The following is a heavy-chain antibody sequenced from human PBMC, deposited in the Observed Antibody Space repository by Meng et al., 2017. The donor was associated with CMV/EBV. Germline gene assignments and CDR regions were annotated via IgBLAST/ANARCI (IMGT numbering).Heavy chain of an antibody. CDR1: GGSINSNNYY. D-gene: IGHD1-14*01. CDR3: ARRSVYGWFDR. J-gene: IGHJ5*02. CDR2: ISYSGST. Sequence: SQTLSLTCIVSGGSINSNNYYWGWIRQPPGKGLEWIGSISYSGSTYYNPSLKSRVTISVDTSKNQFSLKLSSVTAADTAVHFCARRSVYGWFDRWGQGTLVTVSS. V-gene: IGHV4-39*01.